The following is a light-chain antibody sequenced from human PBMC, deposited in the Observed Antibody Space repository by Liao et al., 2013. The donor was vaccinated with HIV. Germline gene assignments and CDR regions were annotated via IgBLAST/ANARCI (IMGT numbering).Light chain of an antibody. Sequence: SYVLTQPPSVSVAPGMTARITCGGNSIGSKSVHWYQQKPGLAPVVVIYYDSDRPSGIPERFSGSNSGNTATLTISGTQAMDDADYYCQTWDSSTACVVFGGGTKLTVL. V-gene: IGLV3-21*01. CDR1: SIGSKS. CDR3: QTWDSSTACVV. J-gene: IGLJ2*01. CDR2: YDS.